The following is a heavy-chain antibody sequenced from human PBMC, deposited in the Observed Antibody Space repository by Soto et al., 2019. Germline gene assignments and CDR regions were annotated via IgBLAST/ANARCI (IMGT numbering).Heavy chain of an antibody. CDR3: ARDYYDSTGHAKYYYYGLDV. V-gene: IGHV1-69*10. Sequence: SVKVSCKASGGTFNNYAITWVRRAPGQGLEWMGGIVPLFGIGSYAERFQGRITITADKFTSTAYMEVSTLNSEDTAVYYCARDYYDSTGHAKYYYYGLDVWGQGTAVTVSS. CDR1: GGTFNNYA. J-gene: IGHJ6*02. D-gene: IGHD3-22*01. CDR2: IVPLFGIG.